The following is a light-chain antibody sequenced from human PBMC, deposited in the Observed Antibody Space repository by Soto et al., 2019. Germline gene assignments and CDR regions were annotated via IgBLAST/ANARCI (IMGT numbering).Light chain of an antibody. CDR2: KAS. J-gene: IGKJ1*01. CDR3: EEDNSYSRT. V-gene: IGKV1-5*03. Sequence: DIQMTQSPSTLSASVGDRVTITCRASQSISTWLAWYQQKPGKAPKLLTYKASSLESGVPSRFSGSGAGTECSLTISSVQPDAFATYSGEEDNSYSRTYGQGTKVEIK. CDR1: QSISTW.